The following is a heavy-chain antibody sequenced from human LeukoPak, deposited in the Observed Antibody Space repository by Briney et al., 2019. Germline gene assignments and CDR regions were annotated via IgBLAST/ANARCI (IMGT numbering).Heavy chain of an antibody. D-gene: IGHD6-13*01. Sequence: ASVKVSCKASGYTFTGYYMHWVRQAPGQGLEWMEWINPNSGGTNYAQKFQGRVTMTRDTSISTAYMELSRLRSDDTAVYYCARAGIAAAGTWDFDYWGQGTLVTVSS. CDR2: INPNSGGT. J-gene: IGHJ4*02. CDR1: GYTFTGYY. V-gene: IGHV1-2*02. CDR3: ARAGIAAAGTWDFDY.